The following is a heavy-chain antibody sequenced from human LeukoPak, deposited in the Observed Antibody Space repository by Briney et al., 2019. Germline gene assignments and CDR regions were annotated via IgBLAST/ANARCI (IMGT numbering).Heavy chain of an antibody. CDR2: IYPGDSDS. V-gene: IGHV5-51*01. Sequence: GGSLKISCNVSGYSFTNYWIGWVRQLPGKGLEWVAIIYPGDSDSSYSPSFQGHVTISVDKSINTAYLHWSSLKASDTAMYYCARRGDGYSIDNWGQGTLVTVSS. J-gene: IGHJ4*02. CDR3: ARRGDGYSIDN. CDR1: GYSFTNYW. D-gene: IGHD5-24*01.